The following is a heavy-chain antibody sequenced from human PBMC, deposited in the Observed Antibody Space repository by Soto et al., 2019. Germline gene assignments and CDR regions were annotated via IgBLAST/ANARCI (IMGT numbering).Heavy chain of an antibody. D-gene: IGHD3-22*01. J-gene: IGHJ3*02. Sequence: LRLSCASSVFTFSSYAIHWVRQAPGKGLEWVAVISYDGSNKYYADSVKGRFTISRDNSKNTLYLQMNSLRAEDTAVYYCARDYDSSGYPRAFDIWGQGTMVPVSS. CDR1: VFTFSSYA. CDR2: ISYDGSNK. V-gene: IGHV3-30-3*01. CDR3: ARDYDSSGYPRAFDI.